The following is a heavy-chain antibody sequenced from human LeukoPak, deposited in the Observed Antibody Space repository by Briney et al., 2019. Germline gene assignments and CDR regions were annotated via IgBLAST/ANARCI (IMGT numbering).Heavy chain of an antibody. Sequence: GGSLRLSCAASGFNFNSYAMSWVRQAPGKGLEWVSTISSSGGTTYYADSVKGRFTISRDNSKNTLYLQMNSLRAEDTAVYYCARIVVVIRAYDYAFDIWGQGTMVTVSS. J-gene: IGHJ3*02. CDR1: GFNFNSYA. CDR2: ISSSGGTT. D-gene: IGHD3-22*01. CDR3: ARIVVVIRAYDYAFDI. V-gene: IGHV3-23*01.